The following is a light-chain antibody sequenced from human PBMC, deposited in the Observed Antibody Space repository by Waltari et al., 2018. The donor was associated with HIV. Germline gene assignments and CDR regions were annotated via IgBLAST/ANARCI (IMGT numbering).Light chain of an antibody. CDR2: RTN. V-gene: IGLV10-54*01. CDR3: SAWDSGLNGWV. CDR1: TNKIGYQD. J-gene: IGLJ3*02. Sequence: QAGLTQPPSMSMGLGQTATLTCRGDTNKIGYQDVGWVQHRQGHPPTLLSHRTNNRPSGIPGRFSAFRSGDTGFLTISGLQSEDEGDFFCSAWDSGLNGWVFGGGTQLTLL.